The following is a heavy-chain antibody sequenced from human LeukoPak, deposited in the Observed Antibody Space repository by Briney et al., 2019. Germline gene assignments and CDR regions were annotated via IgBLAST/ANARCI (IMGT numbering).Heavy chain of an antibody. J-gene: IGHJ1*01. CDR1: GYTFTSYD. V-gene: IGHV1-46*03. Sequence: ASVRVSCKASGYTFTSYDINLVRQAPGQGLEWMGIINPSGGSTSYAQKFQGRVTMTRDTSTSTVYMELSSLRSEDTAVYYCARSDYYDSSGYSIQHWGQGTLVTVSS. D-gene: IGHD3-22*01. CDR3: ARSDYYDSSGYSIQH. CDR2: INPSGGST.